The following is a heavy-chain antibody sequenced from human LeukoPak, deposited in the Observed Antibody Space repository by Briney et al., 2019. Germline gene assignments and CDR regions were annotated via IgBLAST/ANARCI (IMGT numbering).Heavy chain of an antibody. CDR1: GYTFTSIT. CDR3: ASLSIAARPDYYGMDV. D-gene: IGHD6-6*01. Sequence: ASVKVSCKASGYTFTSITMNWVRQAPGQGLEWMGWINTNTGNPTYAQGFTGRFVFSLDTSVSTAYLRISSLKAEDTAVYYCASLSIAARPDYYGMDVWGQGTTVTVSS. CDR2: INTNTGNP. V-gene: IGHV7-4-1*02. J-gene: IGHJ6*02.